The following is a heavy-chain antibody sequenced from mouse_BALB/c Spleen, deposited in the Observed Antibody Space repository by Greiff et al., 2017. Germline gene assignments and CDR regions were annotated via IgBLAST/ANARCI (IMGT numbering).Heavy chain of an antibody. D-gene: IGHD3-2*02. Sequence: DVKLVESGGGLVQPGGSRKLSCAASGFTFSSFGMHWVRQAPEKGLEWVAYISSGSSTNYYAATVKGRFTISRDNYKNTLFLQMTSLSSEDAAMYYCARSGYDYYAMDYWGQGTSVTVSS. J-gene: IGHJ4*01. CDR1: GFTFSSFG. V-gene: IGHV5-17*02. CDR3: ARSGYDYYAMDY. CDR2: ISSGSSTN.